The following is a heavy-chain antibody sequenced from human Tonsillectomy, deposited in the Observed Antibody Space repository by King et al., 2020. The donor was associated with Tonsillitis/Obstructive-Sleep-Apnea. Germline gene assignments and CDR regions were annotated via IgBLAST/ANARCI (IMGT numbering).Heavy chain of an antibody. J-gene: IGHJ4*02. V-gene: IGHV4-31*03. CDR3: ARGDDYANYLDY. CDR2: IYYSGTT. CDR1: GGSISSGGYY. Sequence: VQLQESGPGLVKPSHTLSLTCTVSGGSISSGGYYWSWIRQHPGKGLEWIGYIYYSGTTYYNPSLKSRVTISLDTSKNHFSLKLSSVTAADTAFYYCARGDDYANYLDYWGQGTLVTVSS. D-gene: IGHD4-17*01.